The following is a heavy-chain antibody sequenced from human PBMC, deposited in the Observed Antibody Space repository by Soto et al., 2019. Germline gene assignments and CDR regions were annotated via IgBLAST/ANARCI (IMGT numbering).Heavy chain of an antibody. CDR1: GYTFTSYG. Sequence: ASVKVSCKASGYTFTSYGISWVRQVPGQGLEWMGWISAYNGNTNYAQKLQGRVTMTTDTSTSTAYMELRSLRSDDTAVYYCARDPSQWLPASDYYYGMDVWGQGTTVTVSS. J-gene: IGHJ6*02. D-gene: IGHD5-12*01. V-gene: IGHV1-18*01. CDR2: ISAYNGNT. CDR3: ARDPSQWLPASDYYYGMDV.